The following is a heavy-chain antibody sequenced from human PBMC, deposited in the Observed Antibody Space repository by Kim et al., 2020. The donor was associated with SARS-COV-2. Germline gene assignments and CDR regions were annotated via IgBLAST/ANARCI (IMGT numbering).Heavy chain of an antibody. Sequence: SVKVSCKASGGTFSSYAISWVRQAPGQGLEWMGGIIPIFGTANYAQKFQGRGMITADESTSTAYMELSSLRSEDTAVYYCARDAVVVPAAFGRDYYYYGMDVWGQGTTVTVSS. CDR1: GGTFSSYA. D-gene: IGHD2-2*01. J-gene: IGHJ6*02. V-gene: IGHV1-69*13. CDR3: ARDAVVVPAAFGRDYYYYGMDV. CDR2: IIPIFGTA.